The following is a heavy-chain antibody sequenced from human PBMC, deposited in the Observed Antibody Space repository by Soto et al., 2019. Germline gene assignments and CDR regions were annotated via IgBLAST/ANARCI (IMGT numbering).Heavy chain of an antibody. V-gene: IGHV3-23*01. J-gene: IGHJ4*02. CDR1: GFTFNTYA. CDR3: AKVTGVHYFDNSGSPRVSDS. D-gene: IGHD3-22*01. Sequence: PGGSLRLSCAASGFTFNTYAMNWVRQAPGKGLEWVSAVSGTGSSTHYADSVRGRFTISRDNSKNTLYLQMSSLRVEDTAMYYCAKVTGVHYFDNSGSPRVSDSWGQGTLVTVSS. CDR2: VSGTGSST.